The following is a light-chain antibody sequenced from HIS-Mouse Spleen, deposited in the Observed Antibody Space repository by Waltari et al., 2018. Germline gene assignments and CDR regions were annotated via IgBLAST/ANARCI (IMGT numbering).Light chain of an antibody. CDR3: CSYAGSYTLV. CDR1: SSDVGGYNY. CDR2: EVS. J-gene: IGLJ2*01. Sequence: QSALTQPRSVSGSPGQSVTISCTGTSSDVGGYNYVSWYQQHPGKAPKLMIYEVSKRPSGVPERFSGSKSGNTASLTISGLQAEDEADYYCCSYAGSYTLVFGGGTKLTVL. V-gene: IGLV2-11*01.